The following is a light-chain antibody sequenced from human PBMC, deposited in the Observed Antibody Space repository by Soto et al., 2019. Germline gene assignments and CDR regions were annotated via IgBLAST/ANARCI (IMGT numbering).Light chain of an antibody. CDR3: SSYTSSSTLLYV. CDR2: DVS. CDR1: SSDVGGYTY. V-gene: IGLV2-14*01. J-gene: IGLJ1*01. Sequence: QSVLTQPASVSGSPGQSITISCTGTSSDVGGYTYVSWYQQHPGKAPKLMIYDVSNRPSGVSNRFSGSKSGNTASLTISGLPAEDEADYYCSSYTSSSTLLYVFGTGTKLTVL.